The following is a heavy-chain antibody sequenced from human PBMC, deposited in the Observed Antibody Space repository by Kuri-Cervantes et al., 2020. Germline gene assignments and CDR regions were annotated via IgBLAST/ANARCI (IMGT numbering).Heavy chain of an antibody. CDR1: GFTFDDYA. Sequence: SLKISCAASGFTFDDYAMHWVRQAPGKGLEWVSGISWNSGSIGYADSVKGRFTISRDNSKNTLFLQMNSLRAEDTAVYYCARDLSGRGSGYAQPWGQGTLVTVSS. CDR3: ARDLSGRGSGYAQP. D-gene: IGHD5-12*01. J-gene: IGHJ4*02. V-gene: IGHV3-9*01. CDR2: ISWNSGSI.